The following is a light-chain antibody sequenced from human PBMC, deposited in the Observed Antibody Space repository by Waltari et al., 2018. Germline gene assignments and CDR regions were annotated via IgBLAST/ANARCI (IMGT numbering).Light chain of an antibody. CDR1: QSVGTW. CDR2: MAS. Sequence: DIQRTQSRSPLSASVGDRVTISCRASQSVGTWLAWYQQKPGKAPKLLIYMASSLESGVPSRFSGSGSGTEFTLTISSLQPDDFATYSCQKYSSFSTFGQGTKLDI. J-gene: IGKJ2*01. CDR3: QKYSSFST. V-gene: IGKV1-5*03.